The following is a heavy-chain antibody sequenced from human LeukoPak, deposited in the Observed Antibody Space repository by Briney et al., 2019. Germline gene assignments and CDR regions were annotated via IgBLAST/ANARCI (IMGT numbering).Heavy chain of an antibody. V-gene: IGHV1-69*05. D-gene: IGHD1/OR15-1a*01. CDR3: ARNNRPLRDYYYYFYIDV. CDR2: IIPIFGTA. Sequence: SVKVSRKASGGTFSSYAISWVRQAPGQGLEWMGRIIPIFGTANYAQKFQGRVTITTDESTSTAYMELNSLRAEDTAVYYCARNNRPLRDYYYYFYIDVWGRGTTVTVSS. J-gene: IGHJ6*03. CDR1: GGTFSSYA.